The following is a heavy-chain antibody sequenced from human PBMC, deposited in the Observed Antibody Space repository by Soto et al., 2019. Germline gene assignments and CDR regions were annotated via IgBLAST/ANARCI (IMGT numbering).Heavy chain of an antibody. CDR2: ISYDGSNK. CDR3: VREGGILLFRELRGVFDI. V-gene: IGHV3-30*03. D-gene: IGHD3-10*01. J-gene: IGHJ3*02. Sequence: QVQLVESGGGVVQPGRSLRLSCAASGFTFSSYGMHWVRQAPGKGLEWVAVISYDGSNKYYADYVKCRFTLCRDNFKNTLYRQMNSLRSEDTAVDYCVREGGILLFRELRGVFDIWFQGIMVTVAS. CDR1: GFTFSSYG.